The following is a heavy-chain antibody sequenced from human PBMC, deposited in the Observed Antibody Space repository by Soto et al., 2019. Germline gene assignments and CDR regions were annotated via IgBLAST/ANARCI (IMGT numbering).Heavy chain of an antibody. Sequence: PSETLSLTCTVSGGSISSSSYYWGWIRQPPGKGLEWIGSIYYSGSTYYNLSLKSRVTISVDTSKNQFSLKLSSVTAADTAVYFCARLPGYCSADSCRIDYWGLGTLVSVS. J-gene: IGHJ4*02. CDR2: IYYSGST. V-gene: IGHV4-39*01. D-gene: IGHD2-15*01. CDR3: ARLPGYCSADSCRIDY. CDR1: GGSISSSSYY.